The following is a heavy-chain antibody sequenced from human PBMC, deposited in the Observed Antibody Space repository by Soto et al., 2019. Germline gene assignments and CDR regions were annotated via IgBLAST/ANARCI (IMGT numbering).Heavy chain of an antibody. CDR3: ARAAVKLGATLFDS. Sequence: PSETLSLTCAVSGGSLRGHYCSWIRQSPEKGLEWIGEINHSGFTNYNPTLKSRVTISRDASKNQFSLRLSSMTAADSAVYFCARAAVKLGATLFDSWGQGTLVTVSS. D-gene: IGHD1-26*01. CDR1: GGSLRGHY. CDR2: INHSGFT. J-gene: IGHJ4*02. V-gene: IGHV4-34*01.